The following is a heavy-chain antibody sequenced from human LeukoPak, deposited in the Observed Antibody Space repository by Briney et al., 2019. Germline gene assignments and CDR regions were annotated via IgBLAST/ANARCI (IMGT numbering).Heavy chain of an antibody. D-gene: IGHD3-10*01. CDR3: ARWGGPRYGSGSYRFDY. CDR2: IYYSGST. V-gene: IGHV4-31*11. J-gene: IGHJ4*02. CDR1: GGSFSGYY. Sequence: SETLSLTCAVYGGSFSGYYWSWIRQHPGKGLEWIGYIYYSGSTYYNPSLKSRVTISVDTSKNQFSLKLSSVTAADTAVYYCARWGGPRYGSGSYRFDYWGQGTLVTVSS.